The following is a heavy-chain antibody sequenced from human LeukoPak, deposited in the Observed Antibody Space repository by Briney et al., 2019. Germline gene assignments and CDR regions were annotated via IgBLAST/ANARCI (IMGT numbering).Heavy chain of an antibody. CDR2: IWYDGSNK. J-gene: IGHJ4*02. V-gene: IGHV3-33*01. CDR1: GFTFSSYG. D-gene: IGHD1-20*01. CDR3: ARDYNWNDPVY. Sequence: GGSLRLSCAASGFTFSSYGMHWVRQAPGKGLEWVAVIWYDGSNKHYADSVKGRFTISRDNSKNTLYLQMNSLRAEDTAVYYCARDYNWNDPVYWGQGTLVTVSS.